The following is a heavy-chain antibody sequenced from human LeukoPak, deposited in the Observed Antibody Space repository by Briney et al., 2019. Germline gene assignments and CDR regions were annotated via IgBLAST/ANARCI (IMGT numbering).Heavy chain of an antibody. J-gene: IGHJ4*02. Sequence: GGSPRLSCAASGFTFSTFAMIWVRQPPGKGLEWVSSIFPSGGEIHYADSVRGRFTISRDNSKSTLSLQMNSLRAEDTAIYYCATYRQVLLPLESWGQGTLVTVSS. CDR1: GFTFSTFA. CDR3: ATYRQVLLPLES. D-gene: IGHD2-8*02. CDR2: IFPSGGEI. V-gene: IGHV3-23*01.